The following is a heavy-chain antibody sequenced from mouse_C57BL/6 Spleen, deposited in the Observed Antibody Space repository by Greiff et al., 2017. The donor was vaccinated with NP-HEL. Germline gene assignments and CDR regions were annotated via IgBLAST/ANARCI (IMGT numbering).Heavy chain of an antibody. D-gene: IGHD1-1*01. Sequence: EVKLEESGPVLVKPGASVKMSCKASGYTFTDYYMNWVKQSHGKSLEWIGVINPYNGGTSYNQKFKGKATLTVDKSSSTAYMELNSLTSEDSAVYYCARSMGYYGRGNAMDYWGQGTSVTVSS. CDR3: ARSMGYYGRGNAMDY. CDR1: GYTFTDYY. CDR2: INPYNGGT. V-gene: IGHV1-19*01. J-gene: IGHJ4*01.